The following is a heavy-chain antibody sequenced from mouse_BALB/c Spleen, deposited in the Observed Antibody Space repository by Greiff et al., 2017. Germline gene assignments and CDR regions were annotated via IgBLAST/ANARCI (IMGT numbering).Heavy chain of an antibody. J-gene: IGHJ4*01. Sequence: VKVVESGPGLVAPSQSLSITCTVSGFSLTSYGVHWVRQPPGKGLEWLGVIWAGGSTNYNSALMSRLSISKDNSKSQVFLKMNSLQTDDTAMYYCARDQDYRSYYAMDYWGQGTSVTVSS. CDR2: IWAGGST. V-gene: IGHV2-9*02. CDR1: GFSLTSYG. CDR3: ARDQDYRSYYAMDY. D-gene: IGHD2-14*01.